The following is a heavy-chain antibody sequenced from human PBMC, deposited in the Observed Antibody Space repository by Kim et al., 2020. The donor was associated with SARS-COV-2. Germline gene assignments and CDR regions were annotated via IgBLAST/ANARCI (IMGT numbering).Heavy chain of an antibody. CDR2: INPNSGGT. Sequence: ASVKVSCKASGYTFTGYYMHWVRQAPGQGLEWMGWINPNSGGTNYAQKFQGRVTMTRDTSISTAYMELSRLRSDDTVVYSCARDLSNILTGYAQIYYYYGMDVWGQGTTVTVSS. V-gene: IGHV1-2*02. J-gene: IGHJ6*02. D-gene: IGHD3-9*01. CDR1: GYTFTGYY. CDR3: ARDLSNILTGYAQIYYYYGMDV.